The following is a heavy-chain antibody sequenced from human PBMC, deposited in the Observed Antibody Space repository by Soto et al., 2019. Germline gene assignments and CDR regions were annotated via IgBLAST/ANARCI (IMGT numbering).Heavy chain of an antibody. J-gene: IGHJ4*02. CDR1: GYPFTGYY. D-gene: IGHD6-6*01. Sequence: XSVKVSCTAAGYPFTGYYMHWGRQSPGQGLEWMGWINPNSGGTNYAQKFQGRVTMTRDTSISTAYMELSRLRSDDTAVYYCPREESIPDFDYWGQGTLVTVS. CDR2: INPNSGGT. V-gene: IGHV1-2*02. CDR3: PREESIPDFDY.